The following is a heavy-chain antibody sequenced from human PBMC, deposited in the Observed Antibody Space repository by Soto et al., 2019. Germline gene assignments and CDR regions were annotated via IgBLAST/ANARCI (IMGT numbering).Heavy chain of an antibody. CDR1: GGSFSGYY. D-gene: IGHD2-15*01. CDR2: INHSGST. J-gene: IGHJ4*02. CDR3: AGFVVPASRNSDFDY. Sequence: SETLSLTCAVYGGSFSGYYWSWIRQPPGKGLEWIGEINHSGSTFYNPSLRSRVTLSVDTSKNQFSLRLNSVTAADTAVYFCAGFVVPASRNSDFDYWGQGTLVTVSS. V-gene: IGHV4-34*01.